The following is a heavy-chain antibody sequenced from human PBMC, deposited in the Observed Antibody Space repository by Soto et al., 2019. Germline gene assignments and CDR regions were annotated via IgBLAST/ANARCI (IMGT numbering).Heavy chain of an antibody. Sequence: ASVKVSCKASGYTFTSYGISWVRRAPGQGLEWMGWISAYNGNTNYAQKLQGRVTMTTDTSTSTAYMELRSLRSDDTAVYYCARDKPKYYDFWSGPNYYYYYGMDVWGQGTTVTVSS. J-gene: IGHJ6*02. V-gene: IGHV1-18*01. CDR3: ARDKPKYYDFWSGPNYYYYYGMDV. CDR2: ISAYNGNT. D-gene: IGHD3-3*01. CDR1: GYTFTSYG.